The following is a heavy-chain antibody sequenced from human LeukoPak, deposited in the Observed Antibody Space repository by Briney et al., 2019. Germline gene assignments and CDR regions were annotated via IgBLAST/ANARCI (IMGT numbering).Heavy chain of an antibody. CDR1: GYTFTSYD. J-gene: IGHJ3*02. Sequence: ASVKVSCKASGYTFTSYDINWVRQATGQGLEWMGWMNPNSGNTGYAQKFQGRVTITADESTSTAYMELGSLRSEDTAVYYCARDPYCSGGSCYYHDAFDIWGQGTMVTVSS. V-gene: IGHV1-8*01. CDR2: MNPNSGNT. D-gene: IGHD2-15*01. CDR3: ARDPYCSGGSCYYHDAFDI.